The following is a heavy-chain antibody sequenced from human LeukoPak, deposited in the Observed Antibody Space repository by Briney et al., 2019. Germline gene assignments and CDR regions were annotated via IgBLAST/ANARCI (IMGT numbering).Heavy chain of an antibody. CDR1: GFTFSSYE. CDR3: AKEGFTDYYYYYYMDV. D-gene: IGHD2-8*02. J-gene: IGHJ6*03. V-gene: IGHV3-23*01. Sequence: GGSLRLSCAASGFTFSSYEMNWVRQAPGKGLEWVSAISGSGGSTYYADSVKGRFTISRDNSKNTLYLQMNGLRAEDTAVYYCAKEGFTDYYYYYYMDVWGKGTTVTISS. CDR2: ISGSGGST.